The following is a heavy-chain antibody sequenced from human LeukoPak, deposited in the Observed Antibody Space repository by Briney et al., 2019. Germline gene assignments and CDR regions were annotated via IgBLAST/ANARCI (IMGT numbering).Heavy chain of an antibody. V-gene: IGHV1-18*01. CDR1: GGTFSSYG. D-gene: IGHD3-9*01. Sequence: GASVKVSCKASGGTFSSYGISWVRQAPGQGLEWMGWISAYNGNTNYAQKLQGRVTMTTDTSTSTAYMELRSLRSDDTAVYYCARYGNDILTGYYPYWYFDLWGRGTLVTVSS. J-gene: IGHJ2*01. CDR3: ARYGNDILTGYYPYWYFDL. CDR2: ISAYNGNT.